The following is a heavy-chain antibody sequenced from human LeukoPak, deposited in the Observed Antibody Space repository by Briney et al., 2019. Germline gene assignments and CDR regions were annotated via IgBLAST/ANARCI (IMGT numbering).Heavy chain of an antibody. D-gene: IGHD2-21*02. CDR1: GFTFNRCW. CDR2: INPDGRDT. Sequence: GGSLRLSCVVSGFTFNRCWMNWVRQAPGKGLEWVAHINPDGRDTYYVGSVKGRFTISRDNAQNSMYLQMNSLRVEDTAAYYCTSWGDTTAEYFQRWGQGTLVTVSS. V-gene: IGHV3-7*01. CDR3: TSWGDTTAEYFQR. J-gene: IGHJ1*01.